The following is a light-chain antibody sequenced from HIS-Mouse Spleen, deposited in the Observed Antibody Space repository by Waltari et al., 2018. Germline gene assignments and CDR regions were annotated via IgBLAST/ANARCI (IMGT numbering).Light chain of an antibody. J-gene: IGLJ2*01. CDR3: QAWDSSTANVV. V-gene: IGLV3-1*01. CDR1: KLGDKY. Sequence: SYELTQPPSVPVSPGQTASITCSGDKLGDKYACWYQQKPGQSPVLVIYQDSKRPSGIPERFSGSNSGNTATLTISGTQAMDEADYYCQAWDSSTANVVFGGGTKLTVL. CDR2: QDS.